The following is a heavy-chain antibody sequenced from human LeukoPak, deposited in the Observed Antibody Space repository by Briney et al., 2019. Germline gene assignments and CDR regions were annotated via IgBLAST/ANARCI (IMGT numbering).Heavy chain of an antibody. J-gene: IGHJ4*02. D-gene: IGHD3-10*01. CDR1: GFTFSSYA. V-gene: IGHV3-23*01. CDR2: ISGSGGST. Sequence: GGSLRLSCAASGFTFSSYAMSWVRQAPGKGLEWVSAISGSGGSTYYADSVKGRFTISRDNSKNTLYLQMNSLRAEDTAVYYCAKGPSITMVRGDYYFDYWGQGTLVTVSS. CDR3: AKGPSITMVRGDYYFDY.